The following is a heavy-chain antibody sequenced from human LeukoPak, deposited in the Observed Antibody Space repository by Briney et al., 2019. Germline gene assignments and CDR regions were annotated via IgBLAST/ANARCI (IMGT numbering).Heavy chain of an antibody. D-gene: IGHD3-22*01. V-gene: IGHV3-23*01. J-gene: IGHJ5*01. Sequence: PGGSLRLPCGASGFTFSTYAMSWVRQPPGKGLEWVASISGRGELTYYTDSVRGRFTISRDNSRSTLYLQMNFLRTDDTAVYYCVKDRPNYYGSEGHYYRQNGDSWGQGTLVTVSS. CDR1: GFTFSTYA. CDR2: ISGRGELT. CDR3: VKDRPNYYGSEGHYYRQNGDS.